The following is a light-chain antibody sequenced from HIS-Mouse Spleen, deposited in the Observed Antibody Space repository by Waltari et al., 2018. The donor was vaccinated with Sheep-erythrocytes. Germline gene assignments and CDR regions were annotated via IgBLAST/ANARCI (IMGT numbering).Light chain of an antibody. CDR2: EGS. CDR3: CSYAGSSTPWV. J-gene: IGLJ3*02. Sequence: QSALTQPASVSGSPGQSITISCTGTSSAVGSYNLVSCYQQHPGKAPKLMIYEGSKPPSGVSNRVSGSKSGNTASLTVSGLQAEDEADYYCCSYAGSSTPWVFGGGTKLTVL. CDR1: SSAVGSYNL. V-gene: IGLV2-23*01.